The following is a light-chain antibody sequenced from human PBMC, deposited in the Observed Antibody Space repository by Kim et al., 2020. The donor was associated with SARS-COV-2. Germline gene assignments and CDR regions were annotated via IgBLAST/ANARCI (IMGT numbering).Light chain of an antibody. CDR1: QSVSSN. CDR2: GAS. CDR3: QQYNNLLT. J-gene: IGKJ4*01. V-gene: IGKV3-15*01. Sequence: EIVMTQSPATLSVSPGERATLSCRASQSVSSNLAWYQQKPGQTPRLLIYGASTRATGIPARFSGSGSGTEFTLTISSLQSEDCAVYYCQQYNNLLTFGGGTKVDIK.